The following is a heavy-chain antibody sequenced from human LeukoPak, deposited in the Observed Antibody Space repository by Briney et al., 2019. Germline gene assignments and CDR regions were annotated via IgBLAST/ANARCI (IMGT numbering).Heavy chain of an antibody. CDR2: FDPEDGET. CDR3: ATGGWELLRGPYVFDI. D-gene: IGHD1-26*01. Sequence: GASVKVSCKVSGNTLTELSMHWVRQAPGKGLEWMGGFDPEDGETIYAQKFQGRVTMTEDTSTDTAYMELSSLRSEDTAVYYCATGGWELLRGPYVFDIWGQGTMVTVSS. V-gene: IGHV1-24*01. CDR1: GNTLTELS. J-gene: IGHJ3*02.